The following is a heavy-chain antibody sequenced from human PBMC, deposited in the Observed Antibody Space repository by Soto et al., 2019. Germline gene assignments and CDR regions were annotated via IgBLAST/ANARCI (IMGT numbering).Heavy chain of an antibody. D-gene: IGHD6-19*01. Sequence: QLQLQESGPGLVKASETLSLTCTVSGGSITRNNHFWGWIRQSPGKGLEWIGSIQYGGTTNYNPSLNSRVIMSAETSKNQVSLMMNSVTAADTAVYYCARLGSSGWYQGSYFDYWGQGTLVTVSS. V-gene: IGHV4-39*01. CDR2: IQYGGTT. J-gene: IGHJ4*02. CDR1: GGSITRNNHF. CDR3: ARLGSSGWYQGSYFDY.